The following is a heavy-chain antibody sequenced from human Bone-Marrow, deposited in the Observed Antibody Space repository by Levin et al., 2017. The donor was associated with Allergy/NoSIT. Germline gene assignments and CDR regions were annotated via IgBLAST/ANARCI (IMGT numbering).Heavy chain of an antibody. CDR1: GFTVSNNY. V-gene: IGHV3-53*01. CDR3: ATHPRAAY. CDR2: IYSGGKT. Sequence: SCVASGFTVSNNYMTWVRQAPGKGLEGVSVIYSGGKTHYADSVKGRFTVSRDKSKNTLYLQMNSLRAEDTAVYYCATHPRAAYWGQGPLFTVSS. J-gene: IGHJ4*02. D-gene: IGHD6-25*01.